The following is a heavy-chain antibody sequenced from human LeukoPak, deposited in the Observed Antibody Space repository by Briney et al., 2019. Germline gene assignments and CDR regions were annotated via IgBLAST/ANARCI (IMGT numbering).Heavy chain of an antibody. J-gene: IGHJ4*02. Sequence: PGGSLRLSCAASGFTFSSYSMNWVRQAPGKGLEWVSSISSSSSYIYYADSVKGRFTISRDNAKNSLYLQMNSLRAEDTAVYYCARDPYSSSWPRLFDYWGQGTLVTVSS. D-gene: IGHD6-13*01. CDR3: ARDPYSSSWPRLFDY. CDR2: ISSSSSYI. CDR1: GFTFSSYS. V-gene: IGHV3-21*01.